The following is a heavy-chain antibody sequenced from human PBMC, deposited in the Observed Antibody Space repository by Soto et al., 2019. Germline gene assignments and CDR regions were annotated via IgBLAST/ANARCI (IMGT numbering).Heavy chain of an antibody. CDR1: GGSISSYY. CDR2: IYYSGST. J-gene: IGHJ4*02. CDR3: ARGGDSSGYYLIDY. V-gene: IGHV4-59*01. Sequence: SETLSLTCTVSGGSISSYYWSWIRQPPGKGLEWIGYIYYSGSTNYNPSLKSRVTISVDTSKNQFSLELSSVTAADTAVYYCARGGDSSGYYLIDYWGQGTLVTVSS. D-gene: IGHD3-22*01.